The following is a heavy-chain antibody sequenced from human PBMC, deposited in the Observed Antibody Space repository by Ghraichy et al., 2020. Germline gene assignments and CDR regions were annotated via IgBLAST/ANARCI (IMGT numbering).Heavy chain of an antibody. D-gene: IGHD6-13*01. CDR1: GFTFSSYA. CDR3: ATSSTWDYFHY. J-gene: IGHJ4*02. Sequence: GGSLRLSCAASGFTFSSYAMSWVRQAPGKGLEWVSSIGGSGDITYYADSVKGRFTISRDNSKNTLYLQMNSLRAEDTAVYYCATSSTWDYFHYWGQGTLVTVSS. V-gene: IGHV3-23*01. CDR2: IGGSGDIT.